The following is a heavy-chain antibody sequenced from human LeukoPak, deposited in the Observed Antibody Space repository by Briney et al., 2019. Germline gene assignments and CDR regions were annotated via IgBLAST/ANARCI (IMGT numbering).Heavy chain of an antibody. D-gene: IGHD4-17*01. Sequence: ASVKVSCKASGYTFTGYYMHWVRQAPGQGLEWMGRIDPNSGGTNYAQKFQGRVTMTRDTSISTAYMELSRLRSDDTAVYYCARRTTHDYGDPWGQGTLVTVSS. CDR3: ARRTTHDYGDP. CDR1: GYTFTGYY. J-gene: IGHJ5*02. V-gene: IGHV1-2*06. CDR2: IDPNSGGT.